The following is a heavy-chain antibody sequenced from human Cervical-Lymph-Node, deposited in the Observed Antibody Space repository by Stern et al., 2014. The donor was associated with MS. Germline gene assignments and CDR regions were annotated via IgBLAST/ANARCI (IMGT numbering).Heavy chain of an antibody. CDR3: ARGGIVVVVAATRDYYYGMDV. J-gene: IGHJ6*02. V-gene: IGHV1-69*17. CDR1: GGTFSKYP. CDR2: IIPLFGIV. Sequence: QVQLMQSGAEVKKPGSSVKVSCKASGGTFSKYPISWVRQAPGQGLEWMGGIIPLFGIVNYTQKFQGRITITADKSTSTAYMELSSLRSEDTAAYYCARGGIVVVVAATRDYYYGMDVWGQGTTVTVSS. D-gene: IGHD2-15*01.